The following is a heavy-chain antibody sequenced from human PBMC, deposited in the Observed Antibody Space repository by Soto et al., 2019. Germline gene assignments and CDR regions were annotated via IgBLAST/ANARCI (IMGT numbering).Heavy chain of an antibody. CDR1: GGSISSVGDS. CDR2: IFHSGST. CDR3: ARVPDFKRAMDV. Sequence: LSLTCAVSGGSISSVGDSWSWSRQPPGKGLEWIGYIFHSGSTYYNPSLKSRVTISVDKSKNQFSLRLTSVTAADTAVYYCARVPDFKRAMDVWGQGTTVTVSS. D-gene: IGHD3-3*01. J-gene: IGHJ6*02. V-gene: IGHV4-30-2*01.